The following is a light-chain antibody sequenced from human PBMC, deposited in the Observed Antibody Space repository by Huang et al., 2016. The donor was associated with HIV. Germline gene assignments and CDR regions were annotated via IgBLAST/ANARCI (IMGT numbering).Light chain of an antibody. V-gene: IGKV3D-20*01. J-gene: IGKJ5*01. Sequence: EIVLTQSPATLSLSPGERVTLSCGASQSVTSNSLAWYQQKPGLAPRRLIYDTSKRATGIPDRFSGSGSGTDFSLIISGLEPEDFAVYYCQQYGSSPITFGQGTRLEIK. CDR3: QQYGSSPIT. CDR1: QSVTSNS. CDR2: DTS.